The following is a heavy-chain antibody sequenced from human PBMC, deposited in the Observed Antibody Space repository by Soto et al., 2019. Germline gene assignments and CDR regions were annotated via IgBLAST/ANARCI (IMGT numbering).Heavy chain of an antibody. V-gene: IGHV3-30*03. CDR2: ISYDGSNK. Sequence: QVQLVESGGGVVQPGRSLRLSCAASGFTFSSYGMHWVRQAPGKGLEWVAVISYDGSNKYYADSVKGRFTISRDNSKNTLYLQMNSLRAEDTAVYYCASPYYDFWGGYYSLSYYFDYWGQGTLVTVSS. CDR1: GFTFSSYG. J-gene: IGHJ4*02. CDR3: ASPYYDFWGGYYSLSYYFDY. D-gene: IGHD3-3*01.